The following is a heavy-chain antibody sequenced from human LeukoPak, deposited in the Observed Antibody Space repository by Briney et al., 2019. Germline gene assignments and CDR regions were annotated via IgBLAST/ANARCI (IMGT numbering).Heavy chain of an antibody. CDR3: ARDPGIAAFDY. V-gene: IGHV3-33*01. D-gene: IGHD6-13*01. CDR2: IWYDGSNK. Sequence: GGSLRLSCAASGFTFSSYGMHWVRQAPGKGLEWVAVIWYDGSNKYYADSVKGRFTISRDNSKNTLYLQMNSLRAEDTAVYYCARDPGIAAFDYWGQGTLVTVSS. J-gene: IGHJ4*02. CDR1: GFTFSSYG.